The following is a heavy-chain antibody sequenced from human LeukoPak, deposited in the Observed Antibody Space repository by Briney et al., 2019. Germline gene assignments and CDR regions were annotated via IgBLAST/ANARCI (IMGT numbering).Heavy chain of an antibody. CDR2: INTNTGNP. CDR3: ARAVPYYYDSSGYPAEYFQH. D-gene: IGHD3-22*01. CDR1: GYTFTSYA. Sequence: ASVKVSSKASGYTFTSYAMNWVRQAPGQGLEWMGWINTNTGNPTYAQGFTGRFVFSLDTSVSTAYLQISSLKAEDTAVYYCARAVPYYYDSSGYPAEYFQHWGQGTLVTVSS. V-gene: IGHV7-4-1*02. J-gene: IGHJ1*01.